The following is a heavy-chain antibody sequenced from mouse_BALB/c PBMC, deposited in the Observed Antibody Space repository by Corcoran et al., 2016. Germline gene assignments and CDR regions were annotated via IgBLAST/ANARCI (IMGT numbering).Heavy chain of an antibody. V-gene: IGHV14-1*02. J-gene: IGHJ2*01. CDR1: GFNIKDYY. D-gene: IGHD2-4*01. CDR2: IDPENGNT. CDR3: ATMITYYFDY. Sequence: EVQLQQSGAELVRPGALVKLSCKASGFNIKDYYMHWVKQRPEQGMEWMGWIDPENGNTIYDPKFQGKASITADTSSNTAYLQLSSLTSEDTAVYYCATMITYYFDYWGQGTTLTVSS.